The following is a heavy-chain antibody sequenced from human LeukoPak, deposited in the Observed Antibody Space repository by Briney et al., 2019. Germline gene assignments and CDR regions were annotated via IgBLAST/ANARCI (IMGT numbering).Heavy chain of an antibody. CDR2: IYPGDSDT. CDR3: ARQKYSSSWYVWFDP. CDR1: GYSFTSYW. Sequence: GESLKISCKGSGYSFTSYWIGWVCQMPGKGLEWMGIIYPGDSDTRYSPSFQGQVTISADKSISTAYLQWSSLKASDTAMYYCARQKYSSSWYVWFDPWGQGTLVTVSS. V-gene: IGHV5-51*01. J-gene: IGHJ5*02. D-gene: IGHD6-13*01.